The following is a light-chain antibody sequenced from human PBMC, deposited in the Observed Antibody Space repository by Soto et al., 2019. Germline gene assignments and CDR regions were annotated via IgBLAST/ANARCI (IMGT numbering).Light chain of an antibody. CDR1: QDITNF. J-gene: IGKJ2*03. CDR3: QQFDEVPYS. CDR2: DAS. Sequence: DIQMTQSPSSLSASVGDIVTITCQASQDITNFLNWYQQKPGKHPKILIYDASSLQTGVPSRFSGSGCGTDFSFTISSLYPEDIATYYCQQFDEVPYSFGQGTKVAIK. V-gene: IGKV1-33*01.